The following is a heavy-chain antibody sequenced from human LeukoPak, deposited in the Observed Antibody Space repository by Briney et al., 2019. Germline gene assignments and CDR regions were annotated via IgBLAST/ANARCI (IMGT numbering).Heavy chain of an antibody. Sequence: GGSLRLSCAASGFLLTDYGMHWVRQAPGKGLEWLSMISYDESDKFNADSVRGRFTISRDTSRNTLYLQMYSLRVEDTAVYFCAKDRSNTWSFDSWGQGTLVTVSS. CDR2: ISYDESDK. CDR3: AKDRSNTWSFDS. D-gene: IGHD6-13*01. J-gene: IGHJ4*02. V-gene: IGHV3-30*18. CDR1: GFLLTDYG.